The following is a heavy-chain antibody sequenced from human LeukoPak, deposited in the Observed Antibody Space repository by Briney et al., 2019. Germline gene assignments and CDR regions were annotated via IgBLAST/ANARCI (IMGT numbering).Heavy chain of an antibody. Sequence: GASVKVYCKASGYTFTSYGISWVRQAPGQGLEWMGWISAYNGNTNYAQKLQGRVTMTTDTSTSTAYMELRSLRSDDTAVYYCARDQELLWFGELSPADYWGQGTLVTVSS. D-gene: IGHD3-10*01. CDR2: ISAYNGNT. CDR3: ARDQELLWFGELSPADY. V-gene: IGHV1-18*01. CDR1: GYTFTSYG. J-gene: IGHJ4*02.